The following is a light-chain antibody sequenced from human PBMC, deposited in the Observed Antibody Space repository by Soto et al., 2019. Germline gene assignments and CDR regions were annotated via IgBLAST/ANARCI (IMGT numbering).Light chain of an antibody. Sequence: QSVLTQPAFVSGSPCQSITISCTGTSSDVGGYNYVSWYQQHPGKAPKLMIYDVSNRPSGVSNRFSGSKSGNTASLTISGLQAEDEADYYCSSYTSSSTYVFGTGTKVTVL. J-gene: IGLJ1*01. V-gene: IGLV2-14*01. CDR3: SSYTSSSTYV. CDR1: SSDVGGYNY. CDR2: DVS.